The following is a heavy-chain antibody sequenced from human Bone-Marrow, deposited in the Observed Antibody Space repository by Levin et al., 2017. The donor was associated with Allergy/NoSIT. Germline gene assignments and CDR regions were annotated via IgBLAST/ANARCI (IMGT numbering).Heavy chain of an antibody. J-gene: IGHJ4*02. V-gene: IGHV1-69*02. CDR2: IIPILGLV. CDR3: ASRGQLVGRGLLAY. Sequence: PGASVKVSCKASEGTFSSYTLSWVRQAPGQGLEWMGRIIPILGLVNYTQKLQGRVTITADKSTNTAYMELNSLRSDDTAVYYCASRGQLVGRGLLAYWGQGTLVTVSS. D-gene: IGHD3-10*01. CDR1: EGTFSSYT.